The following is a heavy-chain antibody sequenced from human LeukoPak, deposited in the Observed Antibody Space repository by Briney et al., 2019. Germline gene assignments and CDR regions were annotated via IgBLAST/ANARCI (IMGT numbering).Heavy chain of an antibody. CDR3: ARVGPGGLRFLEWLPNAFDI. J-gene: IGHJ3*02. V-gene: IGHV4-59*01. Sequence: SETLSLTCTVSGGSISSYYWSWIRQPPGKGLEWIGYIYYSGSTNYNPSLKSRVTISVDTSKNQFSLKLSSVTAADTAVYYCARVGPGGLRFLEWLPNAFDIWGQGTMVTVSS. CDR1: GGSISSYY. CDR2: IYYSGST. D-gene: IGHD3-3*01.